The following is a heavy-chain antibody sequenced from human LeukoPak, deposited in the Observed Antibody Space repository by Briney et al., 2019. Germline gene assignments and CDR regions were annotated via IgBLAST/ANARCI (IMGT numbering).Heavy chain of an antibody. CDR3: ARHYSGYDESGNFYYGMDV. V-gene: IGHV4-59*08. CDR2: IYYSGST. D-gene: IGHD5-12*01. J-gene: IGHJ6*02. CDR1: GGSISSYY. Sequence: SETLSLTCTVSGGSISSYYWSWIRQPPGKGLEWIGYIYYSGSTNYNPSLKSRVTISVDTSKNQFSLKLSSVTAADTAVYYCARHYSGYDESGNFYYGMDVWGQGTTVTVSS.